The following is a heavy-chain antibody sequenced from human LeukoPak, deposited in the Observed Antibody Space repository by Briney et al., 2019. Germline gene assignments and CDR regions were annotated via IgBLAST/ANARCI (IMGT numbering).Heavy chain of an antibody. CDR1: GFTFSSYG. Sequence: QAGGSLRLSCAASGFTFSSYGMHWVRQAPGKGLEWVAFIRYDGSNKYYADSVTGRFTISRDNSKNTLYLQMNRLRAEDTAVYYCASPLGIGIQREDYFDYWGQGTLVTVSS. D-gene: IGHD7-27*01. J-gene: IGHJ4*02. CDR2: IRYDGSNK. V-gene: IGHV3-30*02. CDR3: ASPLGIGIQREDYFDY.